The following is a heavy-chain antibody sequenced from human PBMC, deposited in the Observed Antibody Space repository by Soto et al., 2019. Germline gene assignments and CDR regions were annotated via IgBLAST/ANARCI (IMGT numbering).Heavy chain of an antibody. CDR3: AKDVVVVPAAHDY. CDR2: ISDNGGTT. D-gene: IGHD2-2*01. Sequence: GGSLRLSCAASGFTFSNYAMSWVRQAPGKGLEWVSSISDNGGTTYYADSVKGRFTISRDNSKNTLYLQMNSLRAEDTAVYYCAKDVVVVPAAHDYWGQGTLVTVSS. V-gene: IGHV3-23*01. CDR1: GFTFSNYA. J-gene: IGHJ4*02.